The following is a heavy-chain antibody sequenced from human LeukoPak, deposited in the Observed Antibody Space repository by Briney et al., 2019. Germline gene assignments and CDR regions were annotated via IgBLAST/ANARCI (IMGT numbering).Heavy chain of an antibody. CDR2: VSASGGST. Sequence: PGGSLRLSCAASGFTFSNYAMSWVRQAPGKGLEWVSGVSASGGSTYYADSVKGRFTISRDNSKNTLYLQMSSLRAEDTAVYYCVRGMYTWNDFGYYFGYWGQGTLVTVSS. J-gene: IGHJ4*02. CDR3: VRGMYTWNDFGYYFGY. D-gene: IGHD1-1*01. V-gene: IGHV3-23*01. CDR1: GFTFSNYA.